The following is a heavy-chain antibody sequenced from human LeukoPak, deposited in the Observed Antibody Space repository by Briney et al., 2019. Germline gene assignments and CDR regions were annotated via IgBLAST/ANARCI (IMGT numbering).Heavy chain of an antibody. Sequence: SETLSLICTVSGGSISNYYWSWIRQPPGKRLERIAYVSYSGSTSSNPSLDSRVTISVDMSKNQFSLRLSSVSASDTAVYYCARLQGRGDNDLDSWGEGNLVTVSS. CDR3: ARLQGRGDNDLDS. J-gene: IGHJ4*02. CDR2: VSYSGST. V-gene: IGHV4-59*08. CDR1: GGSISNYY. D-gene: IGHD1-1*01.